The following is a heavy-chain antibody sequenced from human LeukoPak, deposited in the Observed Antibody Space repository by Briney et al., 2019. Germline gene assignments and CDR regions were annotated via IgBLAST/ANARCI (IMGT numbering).Heavy chain of an antibody. CDR3: VKGGAPFAESAY. CDR2: IKEDGSQE. Sequence: QAGGSLRLSCAASGFTFSSYWMSWVRRAPGKGLEWVANIKEDGSQEYYVDSVRGRFTISRDNARNSVYLQMNSLRAEDTAVYYCVKGGAPFAESAYWGQGTLVTVSS. CDR1: GFTFSSYW. J-gene: IGHJ4*02. D-gene: IGHD3-10*01. V-gene: IGHV3-7*01.